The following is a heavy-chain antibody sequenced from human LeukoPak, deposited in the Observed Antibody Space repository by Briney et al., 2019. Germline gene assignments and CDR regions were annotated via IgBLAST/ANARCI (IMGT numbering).Heavy chain of an antibody. V-gene: IGHV3-7*01. CDR1: EFTFSTYW. D-gene: IGHD2-15*01. CDR3: ARHRSGGSQDDAFYI. Sequence: GGSLRLSCAASEFTFSTYWMSWVRQAPGKGLEWVADIKQDGSEKYYVDSVKGRFTISRQNAKNSLFLQMNSLRAEDTAVYYCARHRSGGSQDDAFYIWGQGTMVTVSS. J-gene: IGHJ3*02. CDR2: IKQDGSEK.